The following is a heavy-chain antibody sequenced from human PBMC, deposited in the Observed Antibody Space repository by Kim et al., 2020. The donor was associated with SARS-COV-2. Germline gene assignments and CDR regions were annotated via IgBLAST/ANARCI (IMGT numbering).Heavy chain of an antibody. CDR2: IGTGGDT. J-gene: IGHJ5*02. CDR1: GFTFSSYD. D-gene: IGHD6-19*01. Sequence: GGSLRLSCAASGFTFSSYDMYWVRQATGKGLEWVSAIGTGGDTYYPDSVKGRFTISRKNAKNSLYLQMNSLRVGDTAVYYCARSDPKYSSGWTNWFDPWGQGTLVTVSS. V-gene: IGHV3-13*01. CDR3: ARSDPKYSSGWTNWFDP.